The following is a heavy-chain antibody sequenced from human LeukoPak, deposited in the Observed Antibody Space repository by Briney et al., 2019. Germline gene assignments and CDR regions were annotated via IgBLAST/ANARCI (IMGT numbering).Heavy chain of an antibody. Sequence: GGSLRLSCSASGFTFSSYSMNWVRQAPGKGLEWVSYISTSSSSIYYADSVKGRFTISRDNAKNPLYLQMNSLRAEDTAVYYCARDRFAPYDKGGDAFDIWGQGTMVTVSS. J-gene: IGHJ3*02. CDR3: ARDRFAPYDKGGDAFDI. V-gene: IGHV3-48*04. CDR1: GFTFSSYS. D-gene: IGHD3-22*01. CDR2: ISTSSSSI.